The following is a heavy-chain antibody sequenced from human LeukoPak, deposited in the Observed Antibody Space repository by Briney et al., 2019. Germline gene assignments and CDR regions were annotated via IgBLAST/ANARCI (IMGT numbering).Heavy chain of an antibody. V-gene: IGHV1-46*01. CDR2: INPSGGST. Sequence: GASVKVSCKASGYTFTSYYMHWVRQAPGQGLEWMGIINPSGGSTSYAQKFQGKVTMTRDTSTSTVYMELSSLRSEDTAVYYCARDWTHDYGDAGGAFDIWGQGTTVTVSS. CDR1: GYTFTSYY. J-gene: IGHJ3*02. CDR3: ARDWTHDYGDAGGAFDI. D-gene: IGHD4-17*01.